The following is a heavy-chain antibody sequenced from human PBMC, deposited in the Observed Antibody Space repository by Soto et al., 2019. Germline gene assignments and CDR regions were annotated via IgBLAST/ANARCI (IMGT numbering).Heavy chain of an antibody. CDR1: GFTFDDYA. J-gene: IGHJ4*02. Sequence: LGGSLRLSCAASGFTFDDYAMHWVRQAPGKGLEWVSGISWNSGSIGYADSVKGRFTISRDNAKNSLYLQMNSLRAEDTALYYCAKDLGYSSSWSLDYWGQGTLVTVSS. D-gene: IGHD6-13*01. CDR3: AKDLGYSSSWSLDY. V-gene: IGHV3-9*01. CDR2: ISWNSGSI.